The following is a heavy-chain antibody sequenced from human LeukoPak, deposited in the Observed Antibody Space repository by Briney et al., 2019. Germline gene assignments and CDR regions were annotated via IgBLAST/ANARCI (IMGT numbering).Heavy chain of an antibody. CDR2: INANGGGT. D-gene: IGHD4-17*01. CDR1: GYTFTSYY. CDR3: ARALDYGDYASPEYFDY. Sequence: ASVKVSCKASGYTFTSYYMHWVRQAPGQGLEWMGWINANGGGTNYAQKLQGRVTMTTDTSTSTAYMELRSLRSDDTAVYYCARALDYGDYASPEYFDYWGQGTLVTVSS. V-gene: IGHV1-18*04. J-gene: IGHJ4*02.